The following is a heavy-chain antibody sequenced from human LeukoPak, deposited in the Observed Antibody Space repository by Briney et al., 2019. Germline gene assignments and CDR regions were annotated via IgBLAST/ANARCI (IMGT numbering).Heavy chain of an antibody. CDR3: ARDSYYYGSGSYKAPRYFDY. J-gene: IGHJ4*02. CDR2: IYYSGST. CDR1: GGSISSYY. D-gene: IGHD3-10*01. V-gene: IGHV4-59*01. Sequence: SETLSLTCTVSGGSISSYYWSWIRQPPGKGLEWIGYIYYSGSTNYNPSLKSRVTISVDTSKNQFSLKLSSVTAADTAVYYCARDSYYYGSGSYKAPRYFDYWGQGTLVTVSS.